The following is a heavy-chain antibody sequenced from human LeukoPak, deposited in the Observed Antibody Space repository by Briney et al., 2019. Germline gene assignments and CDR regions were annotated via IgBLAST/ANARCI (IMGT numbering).Heavy chain of an antibody. D-gene: IGHD3-9*01. V-gene: IGHV4-39*01. CDR3: ARHSVYDILTTLGWFDP. CDR2: IDYSGST. Sequence: LETLSLTCTVSGGSISSYYWGWIRQPPGKGLEWIGSIDYSGSTYYNPSLKSRVTISVDTSKNQFSLKLSSVTAADTAVYYCARHSVYDILTTLGWFDPWGQGTLVTVSS. J-gene: IGHJ5*02. CDR1: GGSISSYY.